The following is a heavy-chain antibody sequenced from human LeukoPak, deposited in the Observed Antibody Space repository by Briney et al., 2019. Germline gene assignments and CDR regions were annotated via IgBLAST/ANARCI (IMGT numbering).Heavy chain of an antibody. V-gene: IGHV3-53*04. CDR3: ARGGGTNGDYVDY. Sequence: GGSLRLSCAASGFTVSSNYMSWVRQAPGKGLEWVSVIYSGGGTYYADSVKGRFTISRHNSKNTLYLQMNSLRAEDPAVYYCARGGGTNGDYVDYWGQGTLVTVSS. CDR1: GFTVSSNY. D-gene: IGHD1-1*01. CDR2: IYSGGGT. J-gene: IGHJ4*02.